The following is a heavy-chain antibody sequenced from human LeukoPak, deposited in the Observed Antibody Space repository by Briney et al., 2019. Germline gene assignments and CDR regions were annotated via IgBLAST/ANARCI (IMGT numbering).Heavy chain of an antibody. CDR3: ARDRVKLLWFGELSGVGWFDP. Sequence: GASVKVSCKASGYTFTSYAMHWVRQAPRQRLEWMGWINAGNGNTKYSQKFQGRVTITRDTSASTAYMELSSLRSEDTAVYYCARDRVKLLWFGELSGVGWFDPWGQGTLVTVSS. CDR1: GYTFTSYA. CDR2: INAGNGNT. J-gene: IGHJ5*02. V-gene: IGHV1-3*01. D-gene: IGHD3-10*01.